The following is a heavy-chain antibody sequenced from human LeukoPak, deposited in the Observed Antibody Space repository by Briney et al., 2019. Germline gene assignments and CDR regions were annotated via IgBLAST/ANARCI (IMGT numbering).Heavy chain of an antibody. CDR2: IYTSGST. CDR1: GGSISSGSYY. Sequence: PSQTLSLTCTVSGGSISSGSYYWSWIRQPAGKGLEWIGRIYTSGSTNYNPSLKSRVTISVDTSKNQFSLKLSSVTAADTAVYYCARAPVRSGSDGFDYWGQGTLVTVSS. CDR3: ARAPVRSGSDGFDY. V-gene: IGHV4-61*02. J-gene: IGHJ4*02. D-gene: IGHD1-26*01.